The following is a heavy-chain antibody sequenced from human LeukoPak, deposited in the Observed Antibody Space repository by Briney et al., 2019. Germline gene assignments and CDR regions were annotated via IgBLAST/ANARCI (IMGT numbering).Heavy chain of an antibody. CDR3: ASGYSSSSGFDY. D-gene: IGHD6-6*01. J-gene: IGHJ4*02. Sequence: ASVKVSCKASGYTFTSYAIHWVRQAPGQRLEWMGWISAGNGNTKYSQNFQGRVTFISNTSATTAFMELSSLRSEDAAVYYCASGYSSSSGFDYWGQGTLVTVSS. CDR2: ISAGNGNT. V-gene: IGHV1-3*01. CDR1: GYTFTSYA.